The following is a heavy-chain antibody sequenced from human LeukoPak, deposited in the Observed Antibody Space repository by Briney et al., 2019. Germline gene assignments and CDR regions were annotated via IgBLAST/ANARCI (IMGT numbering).Heavy chain of an antibody. J-gene: IGHJ3*02. Sequence: SVKVSCKASGYTLATYGISWVRQAPGQGLEWMGGIIPIFGTANYAQKFQGRVTITADESTSTAYMELSSLRSEDTAVYYCARVGSGWYEGDAFDIWGQGTMVTVSS. V-gene: IGHV1-69*13. CDR1: GYTLATYG. CDR3: ARVGSGWYEGDAFDI. D-gene: IGHD6-19*01. CDR2: IIPIFGTA.